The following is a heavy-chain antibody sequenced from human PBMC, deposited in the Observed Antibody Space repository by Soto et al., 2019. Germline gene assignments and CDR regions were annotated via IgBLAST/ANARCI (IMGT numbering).Heavy chain of an antibody. CDR2: LSASGGSK. J-gene: IGHJ4*02. V-gene: IGHV3-23*01. Sequence: GSLRLSCAASGFTFSSYAMSWVRQAPGKGLEWVLALSASGGSKYYADSVKGRFTISRDNSKDTLYLQMSSLRAEDTAVYYCAKDQGVSGAYSYGYDYWGQGILVTVSS. CDR1: GFTFSSYA. D-gene: IGHD5-18*01. CDR3: AKDQGVSGAYSYGYDY.